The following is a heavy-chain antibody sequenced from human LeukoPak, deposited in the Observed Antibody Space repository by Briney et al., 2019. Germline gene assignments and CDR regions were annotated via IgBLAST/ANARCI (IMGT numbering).Heavy chain of an antibody. V-gene: IGHV4-59*01. Sequence: KTSETLSLTCTVSGGSISSYYWSWIRQPPGKGLEWIGYIYYTGSTNYNPSLKSRVTISVDTSKNQSSLKLSSVTAADTAVYYCAGRQRWPFDYWGQGTLVTVSS. D-gene: IGHD4-23*01. CDR3: AGRQRWPFDY. J-gene: IGHJ4*02. CDR1: GGSISSYY. CDR2: IYYTGST.